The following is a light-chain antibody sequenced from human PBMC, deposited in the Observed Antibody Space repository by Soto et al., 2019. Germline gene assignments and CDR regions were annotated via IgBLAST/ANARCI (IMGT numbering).Light chain of an antibody. CDR1: HSLVYSDGNTY. CDR3: MQGTYWPRLT. CDR2: KVS. Sequence: DVVMTPSPLSLPVTLGQPASISCRSSHSLVYSDGNTYLNWFHQRPGQSPRRLIYKVSNRDSGVPDRFSGSGSGADFTLKISRVEAEDVGVYYCMQGTYWPRLTFGGGTKVEIK. V-gene: IGKV2-30*01. J-gene: IGKJ4*01.